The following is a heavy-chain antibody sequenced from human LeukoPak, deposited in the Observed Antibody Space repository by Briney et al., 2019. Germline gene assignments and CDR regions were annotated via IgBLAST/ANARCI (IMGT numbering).Heavy chain of an antibody. V-gene: IGHV4-38-2*01. Sequence: NPSETLSLTCAVSGYSISSGYYWGWIRQPPGKGLEWIGSIYHSGSTFYNPSLKSRVTISVDTSKNQFSLKLSSVTAADTAVYYCARALEWLSYRNWFDPWGQGTLVTVSS. D-gene: IGHD3-3*01. CDR1: GYSISSGYY. CDR3: ARALEWLSYRNWFDP. J-gene: IGHJ5*02. CDR2: IYHSGST.